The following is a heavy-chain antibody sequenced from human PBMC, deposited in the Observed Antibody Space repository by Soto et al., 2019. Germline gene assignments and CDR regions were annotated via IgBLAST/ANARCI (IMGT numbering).Heavy chain of an antibody. CDR2: INPNSGGT. J-gene: IGHJ4*02. D-gene: IGHD6-19*01. Sequence: ASVKVSCKASGYAFTGYYMHWVRQAPGQGLEWMGWINPNSGGTNYAQKFQGRVTMTRDTSISTAYMELSRLRSDDTAVYYCASDLAVDLTSHGDYWGQGNLVTVSS. CDR3: ASDLAVDLTSHGDY. V-gene: IGHV1-2*02. CDR1: GYAFTGYY.